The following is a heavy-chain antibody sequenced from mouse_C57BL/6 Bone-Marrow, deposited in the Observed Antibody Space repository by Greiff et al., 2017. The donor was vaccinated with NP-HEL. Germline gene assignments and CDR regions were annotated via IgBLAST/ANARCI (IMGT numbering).Heavy chain of an antibody. Sequence: QVQLQQPGAELVMPGASVKLSCKASGYTFTSYWMHWVKQRPGQGLEWIGEIDPSDSYTNYNQKFKGKSTLTVDKSSSTAYMQLSSLTSEDSAFYYCAILLDWGQGTLVTVSA. CDR1: GYTFTSYW. CDR3: AILLD. CDR2: IDPSDSYT. V-gene: IGHV1-69*01. J-gene: IGHJ3*01. D-gene: IGHD1-1*01.